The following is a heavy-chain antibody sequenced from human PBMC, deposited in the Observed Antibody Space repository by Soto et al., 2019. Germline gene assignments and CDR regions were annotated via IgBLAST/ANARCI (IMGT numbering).Heavy chain of an antibody. CDR3: ARHYYDSTGYYRSPLGD. D-gene: IGHD3-22*01. Sequence: VQLQQWGAGLLKPSETLSLTCEVSGGSFGGYYWSWIRQPPGKGLEWIGEINHVATTNYNPSLKGRVTIPLDMSKNQFSLKLTSVPAADTVVYNCARHYYDSTGYYRSPLGDWGQGTLVTVSS. V-gene: IGHV4-34*01. J-gene: IGHJ4*02. CDR1: GGSFGGYY. CDR2: INHVATT.